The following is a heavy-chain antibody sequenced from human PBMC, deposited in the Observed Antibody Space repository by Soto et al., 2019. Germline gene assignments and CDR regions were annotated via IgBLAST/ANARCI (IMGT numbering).Heavy chain of an antibody. Sequence: QVHLVESGGGLVKPGGSLRLSCAASGFTFSDYYMGWVRQAPGKGLEWVSYISSSGHTIYYRDSVKGRFTVSRDNARNSLYLQMNSLRADDTAMYYCARDRSSWFRNTIDYWGQGTQVTVSS. D-gene: IGHD6-13*01. CDR1: GFTFSDYY. CDR3: ARDRSSWFRNTIDY. J-gene: IGHJ4*02. V-gene: IGHV3-11*01. CDR2: ISSSGHTI.